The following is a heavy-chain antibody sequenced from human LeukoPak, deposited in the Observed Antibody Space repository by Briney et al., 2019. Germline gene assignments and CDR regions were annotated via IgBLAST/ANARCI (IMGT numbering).Heavy chain of an antibody. D-gene: IGHD2-21*02. V-gene: IGHV3-30*18. J-gene: IGHJ4*02. CDR3: AKDRPLVVTAVYPSAGLFDY. Sequence: PGRSLRLSCAASGFTFSSYGMHWVRQAPGKGLEWVAAISFVGSNEYYGDSVKGRFTISRDSSKSTLYLQMNSLRAEDTAVYYCAKDRPLVVTAVYPSAGLFDYWGQGTLVTVSS. CDR1: GFTFSSYG. CDR2: ISFVGSNE.